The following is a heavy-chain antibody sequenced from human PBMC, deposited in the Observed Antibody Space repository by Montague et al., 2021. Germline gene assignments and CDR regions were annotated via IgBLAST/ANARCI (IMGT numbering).Heavy chain of an antibody. J-gene: IGHJ6*03. CDR2: VSHGGRT. Sequence: SETLSLTCTVSRSLIISDYYCGWIRQPPGKGLEWMGSVSHGGRTYYNPSLKSRVTISVDTSNNHFSLKLSSVTAADTAMYYCARERDRYYYMDIWGKGTTITVSS. CDR3: ARERDRYYYMDI. CDR1: RSLIISDYY. V-gene: IGHV4-38-2*02.